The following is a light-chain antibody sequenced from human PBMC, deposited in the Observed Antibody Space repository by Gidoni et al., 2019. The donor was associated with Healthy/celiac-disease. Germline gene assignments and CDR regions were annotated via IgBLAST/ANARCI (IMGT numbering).Light chain of an antibody. Sequence: EIGLTQYPGTLSLSPGERATLSCRASQSVSRSYLAWYQQKPGQAPRLLIYGASSRATGIPDRFSGSGSGTDFTLTIRRLEPEDFAVYYCQQYGSSPTYTFGQGTKLEIK. CDR3: QQYGSSPTYT. CDR2: GAS. J-gene: IGKJ2*01. CDR1: QSVSRSY. V-gene: IGKV3-20*01.